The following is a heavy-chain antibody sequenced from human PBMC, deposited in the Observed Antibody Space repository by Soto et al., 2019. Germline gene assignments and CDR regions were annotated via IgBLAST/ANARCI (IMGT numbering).Heavy chain of an antibody. D-gene: IGHD2-21*02. J-gene: IGHJ4*02. CDR2: INPSGGST. Sequence: ASVKVSCKASGYTFTSYYMHWVRQAPGQGLEWMGIINPSGGSTSYAQKFQGRVTMTRDTSTSTVYMELSSLRPEDTAVYYCARDSGVTESDYWGQGTLVTVSS. CDR3: ARDSGVTESDY. V-gene: IGHV1-46*01. CDR1: GYTFTSYY.